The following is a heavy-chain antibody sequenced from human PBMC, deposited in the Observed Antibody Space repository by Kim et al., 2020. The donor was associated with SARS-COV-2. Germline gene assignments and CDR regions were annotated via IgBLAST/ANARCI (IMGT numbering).Heavy chain of an antibody. J-gene: IGHJ4*01. D-gene: IGHD2-2*03. Sequence: GGSLRLSCVASGFPFSHAWMIWVRQAPGKALECVGRIKSKPHGETIELAAPVKGRFTISRDDSRNTLYLQMSSLKSEDTAVYYCTTDGWPSLSNYFHYWG. CDR2: IKSKPHGETI. V-gene: IGHV3-15*01. CDR3: TTDGWPSLSNYFHY. CDR1: GFPFSHAW.